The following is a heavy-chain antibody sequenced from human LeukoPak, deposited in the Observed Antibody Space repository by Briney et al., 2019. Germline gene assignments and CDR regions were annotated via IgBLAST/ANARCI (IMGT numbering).Heavy chain of an antibody. CDR1: GGSFGGYY. CDR3: ARGPPSDY. Sequence: SGTLSLTCAVYGGSFGGYYWSWIRQPPGKGLEWIGEINHSGSTNYNPSLKSRVTISVDTSKNQFSLKLSSVTAADTAVYYCARGPPSDYWGQGTLVTVSS. CDR2: INHSGST. J-gene: IGHJ4*02. V-gene: IGHV4-34*01.